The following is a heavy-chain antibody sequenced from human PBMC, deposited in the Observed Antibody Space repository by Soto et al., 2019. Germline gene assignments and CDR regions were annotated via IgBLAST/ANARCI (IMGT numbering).Heavy chain of an antibody. CDR1: GGSFSGYY. V-gene: IGHV4-34*01. CDR3: ARAVVVAATPLVPGGMDV. D-gene: IGHD2-15*01. CDR2: INHSGST. Sequence: TETLYLTCAVYGGSFSGYYWSWIRQPPGKGLEWIGEINHSGSTNYNPSLKSRVTISVDTSKNQFSLKLSSVTAADTAVYYCARAVVVAATPLVPGGMDVWGQGTTVTVSS. J-gene: IGHJ6*02.